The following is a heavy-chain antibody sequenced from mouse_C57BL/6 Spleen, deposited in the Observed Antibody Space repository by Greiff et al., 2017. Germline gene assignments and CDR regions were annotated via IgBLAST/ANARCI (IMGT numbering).Heavy chain of an antibody. Sequence: VQLQQSGAELVKPGASVKISCKASGYAFSSYWMNWVKQRPGKGLEWIGQIYPGDGDTNYNGKFKGKATLTADKSSSTAYMQLSSLTSEDSAVYFCARSRITTVPYFGYWGQGTTLTVSS. V-gene: IGHV1-80*01. CDR1: GYAFSSYW. CDR2: IYPGDGDT. CDR3: ARSRITTVPYFGY. D-gene: IGHD1-1*01. J-gene: IGHJ2*01.